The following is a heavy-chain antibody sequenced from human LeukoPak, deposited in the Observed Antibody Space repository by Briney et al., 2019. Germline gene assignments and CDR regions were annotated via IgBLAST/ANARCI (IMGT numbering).Heavy chain of an antibody. CDR2: ISGSGGST. D-gene: IGHD3-16*01. CDR3: AKDRGKASPGRYYFDY. Sequence: GGSLRLSCAASGFTFSTYAMTWVRQAPGKGLEWVSAISGSGGSTYCADSVKGRFTISRDSSKNTLYLQLNSLRAEDTAVYYCAKDRGKASPGRYYFDYWGQGTLVTVSS. CDR1: GFTFSTYA. J-gene: IGHJ4*02. V-gene: IGHV3-23*01.